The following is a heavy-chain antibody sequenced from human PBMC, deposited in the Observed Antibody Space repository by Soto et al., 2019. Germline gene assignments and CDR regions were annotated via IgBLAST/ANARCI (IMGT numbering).Heavy chain of an antibody. CDR3: AKLTAPDFWSGYYAFDY. V-gene: IGHV3-23*01. CDR2: ISGSGGST. CDR1: GFTFNSYA. D-gene: IGHD3-3*01. J-gene: IGHJ4*02. Sequence: GGSLRLSCAASGFTFNSYAMSWVRQAPGKGLEWVSAISGSGGSTYYADSVKGRFTISRDNSKNTLYLQMNSLRAEDTAVYYCAKLTAPDFWSGYYAFDYWGQGTLVTVSS.